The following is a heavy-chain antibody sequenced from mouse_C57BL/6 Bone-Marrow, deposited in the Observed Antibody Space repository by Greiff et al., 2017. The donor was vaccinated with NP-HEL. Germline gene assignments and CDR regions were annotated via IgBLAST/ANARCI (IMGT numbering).Heavy chain of an antibody. CDR2: IYPSDSGT. CDR3: ARSGNCGGWYCDV. V-gene: IGHV1-61*01. CDR1: GYTFTSYW. Sequence: VQLQQPGAELVRPGSSVKLSCKASGYTFTSYWMDWVKQRPGQGLEWIGNIYPSDSGTHYNQKFKGQATLTVDKSSSTAYMQLSSLTSEDSAVYYCARSGNCGGWYCDVWGTGTTVTVSA. J-gene: IGHJ1*03. D-gene: IGHD2-1*01.